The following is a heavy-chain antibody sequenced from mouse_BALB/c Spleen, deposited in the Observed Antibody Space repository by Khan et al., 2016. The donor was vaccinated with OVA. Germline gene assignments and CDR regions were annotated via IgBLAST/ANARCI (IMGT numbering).Heavy chain of an antibody. Sequence: QIQLVQSGPELKKPGETVKISCKASGYTFTNYGMNWVKQSPGKGLKWMGCITAYTGEPTYGDDLKGRFAFSLAPSASTAYLQINNRKNEDAATCFCARVGNYWHFDVGGAGTTVTVSS. CDR1: GYTFTNYG. CDR3: ARVGNYWHFDV. CDR2: ITAYTGEP. J-gene: IGHJ1*01. D-gene: IGHD2-1*01. V-gene: IGHV9-3-1*01.